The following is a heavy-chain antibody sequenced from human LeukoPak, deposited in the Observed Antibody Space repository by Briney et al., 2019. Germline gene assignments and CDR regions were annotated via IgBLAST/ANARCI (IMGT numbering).Heavy chain of an antibody. CDR1: GYPFTSYW. D-gene: IGHD6-19*01. Sequence: GESLKISCKGSGYPFTSYWIGWVRQMPGKGLEWMGIIYPGESDTRYSPSFQGQVTISADKSISTAYLQWSSLKASDTATYYCARRIIAVAGKGYFDYWGQGTLVTVSS. V-gene: IGHV5-51*01. CDR2: IYPGESDT. J-gene: IGHJ4*02. CDR3: ARRIIAVAGKGYFDY.